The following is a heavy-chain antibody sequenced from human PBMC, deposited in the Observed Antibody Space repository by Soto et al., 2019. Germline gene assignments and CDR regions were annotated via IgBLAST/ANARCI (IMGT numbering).Heavy chain of an antibody. CDR1: GCSISSGGYS. CDR2: IYHSGST. CDR3: ARSGGMDV. V-gene: IGHV4-30-2*01. Sequence: TLSLTCAVSGCSISSGGYSWSWIRQPPGKGLEWIGYIYHSGSTYYNPSLKSRVTISVDRSKNQFSLKLSSVTAADTAVYYCARSGGMDVWGQEPTVTVSS. D-gene: IGHD3-10*01. J-gene: IGHJ6*02.